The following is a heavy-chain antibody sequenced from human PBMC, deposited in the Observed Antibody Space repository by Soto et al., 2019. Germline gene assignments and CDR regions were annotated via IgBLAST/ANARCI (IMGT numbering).Heavy chain of an antibody. V-gene: IGHV1-69*18. D-gene: IGHD3-3*01. J-gene: IGHJ6*01. Sequence: QVQAVQSGAEVKKPGSSVKVSCKASGGTFSSYVISWVRQAPGQGLEWMGRILPISCTANYAQKYKGRVTITADEYTRTAYLELRRRRSEYTAVYYSACESGRTRRMDVWGEGTKITVSS. CDR1: GGTFSSYV. CDR2: ILPISCTA. CDR3: ACESGRTRRMDV.